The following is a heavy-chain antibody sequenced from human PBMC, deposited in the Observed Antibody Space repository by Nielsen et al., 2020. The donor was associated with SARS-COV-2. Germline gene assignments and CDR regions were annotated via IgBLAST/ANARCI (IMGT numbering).Heavy chain of an antibody. D-gene: IGHD3-10*01. CDR3: ARDPDYGSGSSRWFSYYYYYMDV. Sequence: GESLKISCSASGFTFSSYGMHWVRQAPGKVLEWVAFIWYDGSNKYYEDSLKGRFTISRDNSKNTLYLQMNSLRAEDTAVYYCARDPDYGSGSSRWFSYYYYYMDVWGKGTTVTVSS. CDR2: IWYDGSNK. V-gene: IGHV3-33*01. CDR1: GFTFSSYG. J-gene: IGHJ6*03.